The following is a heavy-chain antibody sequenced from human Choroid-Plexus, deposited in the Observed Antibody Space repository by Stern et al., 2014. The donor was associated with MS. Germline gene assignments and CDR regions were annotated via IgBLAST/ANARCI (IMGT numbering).Heavy chain of an antibody. V-gene: IGHV3-30*18. J-gene: IGHJ5*02. CDR2: VSYDGSNK. Sequence: VQLVESGGGVVKPGRPLRLSCVASGFTFGSCDMHWVRQAPGKGLEWGAGVSYDGSNKYYADSVKGRFTISRDNSQNTLYMQMSSLRPEDTAVYYCAKDRQYLTYFFDHWGQGSLVTVSS. D-gene: IGHD2/OR15-2a*01. CDR3: AKDRQYLTYFFDH. CDR1: GFTFGSCD.